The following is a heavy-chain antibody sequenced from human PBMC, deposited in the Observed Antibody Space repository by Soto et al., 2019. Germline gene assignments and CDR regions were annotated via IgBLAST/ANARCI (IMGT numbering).Heavy chain of an antibody. CDR3: ARDPRSDSLSAFDI. Sequence: SETLSLTCTVSGGSISSSSYYWGWIRQPPGKGLEWIGSIYYSGSTYYNPSLKSRVTISVDTSKNQFSLKLSSVTAADTAVYYCARDPRSDSLSAFDIWGQGTMVTVSS. D-gene: IGHD3-22*01. J-gene: IGHJ3*02. CDR2: IYYSGST. V-gene: IGHV4-39*02. CDR1: GGSISSSSYY.